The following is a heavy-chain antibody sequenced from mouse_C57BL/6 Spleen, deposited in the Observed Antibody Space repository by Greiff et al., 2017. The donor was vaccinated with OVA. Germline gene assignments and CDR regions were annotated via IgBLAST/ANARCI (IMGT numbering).Heavy chain of an antibody. CDR1: GFNIKDYY. Sequence: VQLQQSGAELVKPGASVKLSCTASGFNIKDYYMHWVKQRTEQGLEWIGRIDPEDGETTYAPKFQGKATITEDTSSNTAYLQLSSLTSEDTAVYYCARGAKGYAMDYGGQGTSVTVSS. D-gene: IGHD3-1*01. J-gene: IGHJ4*01. CDR2: IDPEDGET. CDR3: ARGAKGYAMDY. V-gene: IGHV14-2*01.